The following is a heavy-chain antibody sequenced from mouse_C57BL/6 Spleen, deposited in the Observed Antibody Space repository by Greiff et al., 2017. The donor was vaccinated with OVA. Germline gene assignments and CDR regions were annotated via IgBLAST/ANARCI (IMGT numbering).Heavy chain of an antibody. D-gene: IGHD1-1*01. CDR2: IRSKSNNYAT. V-gene: IGHV10-1*01. CDR1: GFSFNTYA. CDR3: VRGSSYYYAMDY. Sequence: EVKVEESGGGLVQPKGSLKLSCAASGFSFNTYAMNWVRQAPGKGLEWVARIRSKSNNYATYYADSVKDRFTISRDDSESMLYLQMNNLKTEDTAMYYCVRGSSYYYAMDYWGQGTSVTVSS. J-gene: IGHJ4*01.